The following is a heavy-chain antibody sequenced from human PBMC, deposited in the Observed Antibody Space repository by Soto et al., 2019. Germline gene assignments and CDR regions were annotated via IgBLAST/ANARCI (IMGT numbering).Heavy chain of an antibody. Sequence: PSETLSLTCTVSGGSISSGDYYWSWIRQPPGKGLEWIGYIYYSGSTYYNPSLKSRVTISVDTSKNQFSLKLSSVTAADTAVYYCTRDRGYSYGYYYGMDVCGQGTTVTVSS. D-gene: IGHD5-18*01. J-gene: IGHJ6*02. CDR3: TRDRGYSYGYYYGMDV. CDR2: IYYSGST. CDR1: GGSISSGDYY. V-gene: IGHV4-30-4*01.